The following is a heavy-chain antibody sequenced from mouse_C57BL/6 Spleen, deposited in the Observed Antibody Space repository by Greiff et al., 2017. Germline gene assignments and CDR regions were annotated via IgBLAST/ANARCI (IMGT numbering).Heavy chain of an antibody. CDR2: FYPGDGAT. CDR3: ARDYYGSSPFAY. Sequence: VQLQQSGPELVKPGASVKISCKASGYAFSSSWMNWVKQRPGNGLEWIGRFYPGDGATNYNGKFKGKATLTADKSSSTAYMQLSSLTSEDSAVYCCARDYYGSSPFAYWGQGTLVTVSA. J-gene: IGHJ3*01. D-gene: IGHD1-1*01. CDR1: GYAFSSSW. V-gene: IGHV1-82*01.